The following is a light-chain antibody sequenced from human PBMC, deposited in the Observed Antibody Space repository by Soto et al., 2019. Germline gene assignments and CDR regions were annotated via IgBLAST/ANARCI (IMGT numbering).Light chain of an antibody. V-gene: IGKV1-5*03. CDR3: QHYNSYSEA. CDR2: KAS. CDR1: QTISSW. Sequence: DIQMTQSNYTLSGSVGDRVTITCLASQTISSWLAWYQQKPGKAPKLLIYKASTLKSGVPSRFSGSGSGTEFTLTISSLQPDDFATYYCQHYNSYSEAFGQGTNVDIK. J-gene: IGKJ1*01.